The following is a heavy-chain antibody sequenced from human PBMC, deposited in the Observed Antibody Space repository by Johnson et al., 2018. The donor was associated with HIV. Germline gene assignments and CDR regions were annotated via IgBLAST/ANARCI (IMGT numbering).Heavy chain of an antibody. CDR2: ISYDGSNK. CDR1: GFTFSSYA. J-gene: IGHJ3*02. V-gene: IGHV3-30-3*01. Sequence: QVQLVESGGGVVQPGRSLRLSCAASGFTFSSYAMHWVRQAPGKGLEWVAVISYDGSNKYYADSVKGRLTISRDNSKNTLYLQMNSLRSEDTAVYYCAGDGGNDYGDYVGGGALDIWGQGTMVTVSS. D-gene: IGHD4-17*01. CDR3: AGDGGNDYGDYVGGGALDI.